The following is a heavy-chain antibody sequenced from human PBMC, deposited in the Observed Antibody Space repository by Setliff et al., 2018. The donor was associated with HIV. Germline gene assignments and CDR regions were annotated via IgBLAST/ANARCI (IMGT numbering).Heavy chain of an antibody. D-gene: IGHD6-19*01. V-gene: IGHV2-70*11. CDR3: ARIHSSADYYYMDV. CDR2: IDWDDDK. J-gene: IGHJ6*03. CDR1: GFSLSTSGMC. Sequence: SGPTLVKPTQTLTLTCTFSGFSLSTSGMCVSWIRQPPGKALEWLARIDWDDDKYYSTSLKTRLTISKDTSKNQVVLTMTNMDPVDTATYYCARIHSSADYYYMDVWGKGTTVTVSS.